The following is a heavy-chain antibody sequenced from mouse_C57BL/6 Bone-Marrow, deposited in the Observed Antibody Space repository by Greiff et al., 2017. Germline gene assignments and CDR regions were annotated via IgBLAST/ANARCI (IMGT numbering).Heavy chain of an antibody. J-gene: IGHJ2*01. D-gene: IGHD2-5*01. CDR1: GYTFTDYY. CDR3: ARCSNYRYFDYFDY. Sequence: EMQLQQSGPVLVKPGASVKMSCKASGYTFTDYYMNWVKQSHGKSLEWIGVINPFNGGTSYNQKFKGKATLTVDKSSSTAYMELNSLTAEDSAVSYSARCSNYRYFDYFDYWGQGTTLTDAS. CDR2: INPFNGGT. V-gene: IGHV1-19*01.